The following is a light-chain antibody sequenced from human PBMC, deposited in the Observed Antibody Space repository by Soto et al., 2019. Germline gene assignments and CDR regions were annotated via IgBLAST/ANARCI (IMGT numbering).Light chain of an antibody. CDR2: DVT. J-gene: IGLJ1*01. CDR1: SSDVGGYNY. V-gene: IGLV2-14*03. CDR3: SSYTSDPAGF. Sequence: QSVLTQPASVSGSPGQSIAISCTGTSSDVGGYNYVSWYQQHPGKAPKLMIYDVTTRPSGVSNRFSGSKSGNTAALTISGLQAEDEAYYYCSSYTSDPAGFFGTGTKLTVL.